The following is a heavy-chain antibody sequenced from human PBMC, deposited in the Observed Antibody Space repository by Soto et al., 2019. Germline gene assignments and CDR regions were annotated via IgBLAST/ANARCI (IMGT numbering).Heavy chain of an antibody. CDR1: GYTFTSYG. D-gene: IGHD3-16*02. Sequence: QVPLVQSGAEVKKPGASVKVSCKASGYTFTSYGISWVRQAPGQGLEWMGWISAYNGNTNYAQKLQGRVTMTTDTSTSTAYMELRSLRSDDTAVYYCAASTTFGGVIVDSSFDYWGQGTLVTVSS. CDR2: ISAYNGNT. V-gene: IGHV1-18*01. CDR3: AASTTFGGVIVDSSFDY. J-gene: IGHJ4*02.